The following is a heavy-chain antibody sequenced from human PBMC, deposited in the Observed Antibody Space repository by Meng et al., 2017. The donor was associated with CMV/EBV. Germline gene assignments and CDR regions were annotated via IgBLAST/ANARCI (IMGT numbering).Heavy chain of an antibody. CDR1: GGTFSSYA. CDR2: IIPIFGTA. D-gene: IGHD3-3*01. V-gene: IGHV1-69*05. Sequence: SVKVSCKASGGTFSSYAISWVRQAPGQGLERMGGIIPIFGTANYAQKFQGRVTITTDESTSTAYMELSSLRSEDTAVYYCARTYYDFWSGYYTAYYYGMDVWGQGTTVTVSS. J-gene: IGHJ6*02. CDR3: ARTYYDFWSGYYTAYYYGMDV.